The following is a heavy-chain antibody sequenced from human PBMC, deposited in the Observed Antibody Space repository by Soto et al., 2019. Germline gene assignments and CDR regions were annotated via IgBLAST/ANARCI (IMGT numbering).Heavy chain of an antibody. CDR3: ARGSSSWENYYFYGLDV. V-gene: IGHV1-3*01. Sequence: GASVKVSCKASGYSFTNHGIHWVRQAPGQRPEWMGWISAGNGQTKYSQRFQGRVTITRDTSATTAHMDLRSLTSEDTGVYYCARGSSSWENYYFYGLDVWGQWTTVTVSS. CDR2: ISAGNGQT. CDR1: GYSFTNHG. D-gene: IGHD6-13*01. J-gene: IGHJ6*02.